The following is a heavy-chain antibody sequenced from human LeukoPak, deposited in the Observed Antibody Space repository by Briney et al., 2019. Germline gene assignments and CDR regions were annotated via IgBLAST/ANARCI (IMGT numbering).Heavy chain of an antibody. CDR2: ISGSGGST. J-gene: IGHJ6*02. Sequence: GGSLRLSCAASGFTFSSYAMSWVRQAPGKGLEWVSAISGSGGSTYYADSVKGRFTISRDNSENTLYLQMNSLRAEDTAVYYCAGGAGGGYVHYYGMDVWGQGTTVTVSS. V-gene: IGHV3-23*01. D-gene: IGHD5-12*01. CDR3: AGGAGGGYVHYYGMDV. CDR1: GFTFSSYA.